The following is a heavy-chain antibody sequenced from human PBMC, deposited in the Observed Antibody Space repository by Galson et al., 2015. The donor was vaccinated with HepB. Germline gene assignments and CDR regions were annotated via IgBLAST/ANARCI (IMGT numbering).Heavy chain of an antibody. CDR3: AKARHILRYFDWLSFGDY. J-gene: IGHJ4*02. CDR2: ISHDGSSE. CDR1: GFTFASYG. V-gene: IGHV3-30*18. D-gene: IGHD3-9*01. Sequence: SLRLSCAATGFTFASYGMHRVRQPPGKGLEWVAVISHDGSSEYYVDSVKGRFIISRDNSKNTLYLQMNSLRAEDTAIYYCAKARHILRYFDWLSFGDYWGRGTLVTVSS.